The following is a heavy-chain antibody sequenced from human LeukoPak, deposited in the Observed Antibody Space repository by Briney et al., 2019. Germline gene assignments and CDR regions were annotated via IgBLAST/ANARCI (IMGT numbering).Heavy chain of an antibody. J-gene: IGHJ4*02. CDR3: ARHGVAARLLDY. V-gene: IGHV5-10-1*01. CDR2: IDPSDSYT. D-gene: IGHD6-6*01. Sequence: GESLKISCKGSGYSFTSYWISWVHQMPGKGLEWMGRIDPSDSYTNYSPSFQGHVTISADKSISTAYLQWSSLKASDTAMYYCARHGVAARLLDYWGQGTLVTVSS. CDR1: GYSFTSYW.